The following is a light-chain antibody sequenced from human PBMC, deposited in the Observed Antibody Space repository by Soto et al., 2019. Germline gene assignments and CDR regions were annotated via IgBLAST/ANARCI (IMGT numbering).Light chain of an antibody. Sequence: DIQMTQSPATLSGSVGDRVTITCRASQTISSWLAWYQQKPGKAPKLLIYKASTLESGVPSRFSGSGSGTEFTLTISSLQPDDFATYYCQHYTSYSEAFGQGTKVDI. V-gene: IGKV1-5*03. CDR3: QHYTSYSEA. J-gene: IGKJ1*01. CDR2: KAS. CDR1: QTISSW.